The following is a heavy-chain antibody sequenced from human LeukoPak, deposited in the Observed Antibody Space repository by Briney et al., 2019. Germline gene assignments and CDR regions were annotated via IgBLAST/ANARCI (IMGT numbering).Heavy chain of an antibody. CDR3: ASHRLRDYGDFGIFDY. D-gene: IGHD4-17*01. CDR2: IYPGDSDT. CDR1: GYSFTSYW. V-gene: IGHV5-51*01. Sequence: GESLKISCKGSGYSFTSYWIGWVRQMPGKGLEWMGIIYPGDSDTRYSPSFQGQVTISADKSISTAYLQWSSLKASDTAMYYCASHRLRDYGDFGIFDYWGQGTLVTVSS. J-gene: IGHJ4*02.